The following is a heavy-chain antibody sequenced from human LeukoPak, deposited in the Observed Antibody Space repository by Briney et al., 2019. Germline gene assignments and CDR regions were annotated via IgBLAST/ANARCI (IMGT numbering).Heavy chain of an antibody. J-gene: IGHJ6*02. CDR2: IYSGGST. CDR1: GFTFSSSA. CDR3: ARGKVLLWIGGMDV. V-gene: IGHV3-53*01. Sequence: GGSLRLSCAASGFTFSSSAMSWVRQVPGKGLEWVSVIYSGGSTYYADSVKGRFTISRDNSKNTLYLQMNSLRAEDTAVYYCARGKVLLWIGGMDVWGQGTTVTVSS. D-gene: IGHD3-10*01.